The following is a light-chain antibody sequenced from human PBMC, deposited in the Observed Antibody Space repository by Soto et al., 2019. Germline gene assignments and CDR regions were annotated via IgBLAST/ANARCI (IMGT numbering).Light chain of an antibody. J-gene: IGKJ1*01. Sequence: EVVMTQSPATLSVSPGERATLSCRASQSVSINLAWYQQKPGQAPRLLIFGASTRATGIPARFSGSGSGTEFTLNISSLQSEDFAVYYCHQYNNWPPWTFGHGTKVEIK. CDR3: HQYNNWPPWT. CDR1: QSVSIN. V-gene: IGKV3-15*01. CDR2: GAS.